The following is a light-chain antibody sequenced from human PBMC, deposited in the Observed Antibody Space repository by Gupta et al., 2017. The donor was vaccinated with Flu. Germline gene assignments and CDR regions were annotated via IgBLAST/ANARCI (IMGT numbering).Light chain of an antibody. CDR3: QQYNNWPPSIT. CDR1: QSVSSN. Sequence: TLSVSPGERATLSCRASQSVSSNLAWYQQKPGQAPRLLIYGASTRATGIPARFSGSGSGTEFTLTISSLQSEDFAVYYCQQYNNWPPSITFGQGTRLEIK. V-gene: IGKV3-15*01. J-gene: IGKJ5*01. CDR2: GAS.